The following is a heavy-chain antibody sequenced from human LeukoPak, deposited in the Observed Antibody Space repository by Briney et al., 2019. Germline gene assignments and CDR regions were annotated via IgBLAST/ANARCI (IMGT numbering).Heavy chain of an antibody. CDR2: IIPIFGTA. CDR1: GGTFSSYA. V-gene: IGHV1-69*05. J-gene: IGHJ5*02. Sequence: SVKVSCKASGGTFSSYAISWVRQAPGQGLEWMGRIIPIFGTANYAQKFQGRVTITTDESTSTAYMELSSLRSEDTAVYYCARDPHRGYYDSSGYYLGSTWGQGTLVTVSS. CDR3: ARDPHRGYYDSSGYYLGST. D-gene: IGHD3-22*01.